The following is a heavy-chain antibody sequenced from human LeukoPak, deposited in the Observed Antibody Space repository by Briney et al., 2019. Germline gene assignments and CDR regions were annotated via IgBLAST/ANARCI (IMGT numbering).Heavy chain of an antibody. CDR1: GGSFSGYY. Sequence: PSETLSLTCAVYGGSFSGYYWSWLRQPPGKGLEWIGEINHSGSTNYNPSLKSRVTISVDTSKNQFSLKLSSVTAADTAVYYCARGLGYCSSTSCDDYWGQGTLVTVSS. CDR2: INHSGST. D-gene: IGHD2-2*01. J-gene: IGHJ4*02. V-gene: IGHV4-34*01. CDR3: ARGLGYCSSTSCDDY.